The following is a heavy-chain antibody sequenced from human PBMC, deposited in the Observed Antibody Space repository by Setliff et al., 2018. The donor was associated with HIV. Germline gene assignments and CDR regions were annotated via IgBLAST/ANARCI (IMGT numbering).Heavy chain of an antibody. V-gene: IGHV3-23*01. D-gene: IGHD3-10*01. J-gene: IGHJ6*03. Sequence: GGSLRLSCAASGFTFSSYAMSWVRQTPGKGLEWVSRIGRDGTVANYADSVKGRFTISRDNSKNTLYLQMSSLRAEDTAVYYCAKDEATLVRGVWNYYYYYIDVWGKGTTVTVSS. CDR3: AKDEATLVRGVWNYYYYYIDV. CDR2: IGRDGTVA. CDR1: GFTFSSYA.